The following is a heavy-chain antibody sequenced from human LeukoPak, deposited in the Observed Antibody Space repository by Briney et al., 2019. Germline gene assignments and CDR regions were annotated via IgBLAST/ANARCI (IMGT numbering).Heavy chain of an antibody. CDR3: AKQSGYYVYYYMDV. CDR2: ISGSGGST. D-gene: IGHD3-9*01. CDR1: GFTFSSYA. J-gene: IGHJ6*03. V-gene: IGHV3-23*01. Sequence: GGSLRLSCAASGFTFSSYAMSWVRQAPGKGLEWVSAISGSGGSTYYADSVKGRFTISRDNSKNTLYLQMNSLGAEDTAVYYCAKQSGYYVYYYMDVWGKGTTVTVSS.